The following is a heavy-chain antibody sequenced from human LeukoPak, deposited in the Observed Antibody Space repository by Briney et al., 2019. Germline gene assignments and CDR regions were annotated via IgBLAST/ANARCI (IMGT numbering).Heavy chain of an antibody. CDR1: GYTFTSYG. CDR2: ISAYNGNT. D-gene: IGHD3-22*01. J-gene: IGHJ4*02. V-gene: IGHV1-18*01. Sequence: GASMKVSCKASGYTFTSYGISWVRQAPGQGLEWMGWISAYNGNTNYAQKLQGRVTMTTDTSTSTAYMELRSLRSDDTAVYYCARDPRYTMIVVEPLDYWGQGTLVTVSS. CDR3: ARDPRYTMIVVEPLDY.